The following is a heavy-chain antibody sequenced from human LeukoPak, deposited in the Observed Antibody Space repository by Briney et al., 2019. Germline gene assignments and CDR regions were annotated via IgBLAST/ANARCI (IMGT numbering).Heavy chain of an antibody. V-gene: IGHV3-30-3*01. D-gene: IGHD6-6*01. CDR2: ISYDGSNK. J-gene: IGHJ6*02. CDR3: ARDMSSSSGYGMDV. CDR1: GFTFSNHA. Sequence: GGSLRLSCAASGFTFSNHAMHWVRQAPGKGLEWVAVISYDGSNKYYADSVKGRFTISRDNSKNTLYLQMNGLRAEDTAVYYCARDMSSSSGYGMDVWGQGTTVTVSS.